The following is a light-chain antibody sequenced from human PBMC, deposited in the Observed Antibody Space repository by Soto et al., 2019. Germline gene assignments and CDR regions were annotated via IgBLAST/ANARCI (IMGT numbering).Light chain of an antibody. Sequence: QSALTQPASVSGSPGQSITISCTGISSDVGSYNLVSWYQQHPDKAPNLMIYEGSKRPSGVSNRFSGSKSGNTASLTISGLQAEDEADYYCCSYAGSSTFHVVFGGGTKLTVL. CDR1: SSDVGSYNL. J-gene: IGLJ2*01. V-gene: IGLV2-23*03. CDR2: EGS. CDR3: CSYAGSSTFHVV.